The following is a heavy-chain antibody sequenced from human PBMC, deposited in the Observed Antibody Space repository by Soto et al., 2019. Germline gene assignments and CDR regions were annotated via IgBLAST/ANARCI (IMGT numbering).Heavy chain of an antibody. CDR2: ITWNSVAL. Sequence: VQLVESGGGLVRPGGSLRLSCAASGFNFDDHAMHWVRQAPGKGLEWISAITWNSVALDSADSVKGRFTISRDNAKNSLYLQLNSLRPEDTALYYCAKERVRDFDGWGQGTLVTVSS. CDR1: GFNFDDHA. V-gene: IGHV3-9*01. CDR3: AKERVRDFDG. D-gene: IGHD3-9*01. J-gene: IGHJ4*02.